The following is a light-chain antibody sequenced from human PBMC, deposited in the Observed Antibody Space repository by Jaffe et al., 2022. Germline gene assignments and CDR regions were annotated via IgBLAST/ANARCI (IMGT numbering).Light chain of an antibody. CDR2: NNN. CDR3: AAWDDSLNGWV. Sequence: QSVLTQPPSASGTPGQRVTISCSGSSSNIGSNPINWYQQLPGTAPKLLIYNNNQRPSGVPDRFSGSKSGTSASLAISGLQSEDEADYHCAAWDDSLNGWVFGGGTKLTVL. J-gene: IGLJ3*02. CDR1: SSNIGSNP. V-gene: IGLV1-44*01.